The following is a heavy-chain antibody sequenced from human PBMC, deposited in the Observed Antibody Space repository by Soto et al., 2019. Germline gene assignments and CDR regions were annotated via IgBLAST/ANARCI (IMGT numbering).Heavy chain of an antibody. V-gene: IGHV1-24*01. J-gene: IGHJ4*02. Sequence: GASVKVSCKVSGYTLTELSMHWVRQAPGKGLEWMGGFDPEHGGTIYPQKFQGRVTMTEDTSTDTAYMELSSLRSEDTAVYYCATGLSYDSGGYYYEVYWGQGTLVTVSS. CDR1: GYTLTELS. D-gene: IGHD3-22*01. CDR2: FDPEHGGT. CDR3: ATGLSYDSGGYYYEVY.